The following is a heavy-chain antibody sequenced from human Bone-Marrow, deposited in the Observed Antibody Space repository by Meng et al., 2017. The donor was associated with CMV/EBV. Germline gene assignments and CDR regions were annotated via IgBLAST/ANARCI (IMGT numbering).Heavy chain of an antibody. V-gene: IGHV3-48*04. D-gene: IGHD6-13*01. J-gene: IGHJ4*02. CDR3: ARTESIAAAGPPY. CDR1: GFTFSSYS. CDR2: ISSSSSTI. Sequence: GGSLRLSCAASGFTFSSYSMNWVRQAPGKGLEWVSYISSSSSTIYYADSVKGRFTISRDNAKNSLYLQMNSLRAEDTAVYYCARTESIAAAGPPYWGQGTLVTVSS.